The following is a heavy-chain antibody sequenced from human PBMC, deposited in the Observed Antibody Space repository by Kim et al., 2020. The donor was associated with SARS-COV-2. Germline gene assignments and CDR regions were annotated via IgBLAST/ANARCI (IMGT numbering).Heavy chain of an antibody. Sequence: SETLSLTCAVYGGSFSGYYWSWIRQPPGKGLEWIGEINHSGSTNYNPPLKSRVTISVDTSKNQFSLKLSSVTAADTAVYYCARAGYSSSWYYFDYWGQGTLVTVSS. CDR3: ARAGYSSSWYYFDY. V-gene: IGHV4-34*01. J-gene: IGHJ4*02. D-gene: IGHD6-13*01. CDR2: INHSGST. CDR1: GGSFSGYY.